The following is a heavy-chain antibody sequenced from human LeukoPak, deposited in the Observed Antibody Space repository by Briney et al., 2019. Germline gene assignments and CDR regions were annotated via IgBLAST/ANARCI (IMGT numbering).Heavy chain of an antibody. V-gene: IGHV3-21*01. D-gene: IGHD1-1*01. J-gene: IGHJ4*02. Sequence: PVGSLRLSCAASGFTFSSYEMNWVRQAPGKGLEWVSSISSSSSYIYYADSVKGRFTISRDNAKNSLYLQMNSLRAEDTAVYYCARDRYGYFDYWGQRTLVTVSS. CDR3: ARDRYGYFDY. CDR2: ISSSSSYI. CDR1: GFTFSSYE.